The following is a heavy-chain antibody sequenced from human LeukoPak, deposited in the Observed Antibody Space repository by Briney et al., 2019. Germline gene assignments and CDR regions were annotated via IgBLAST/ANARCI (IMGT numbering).Heavy chain of an antibody. CDR3: AKDRGRLGATALNAFDI. J-gene: IGHJ3*02. V-gene: IGHV3-23*01. CDR2: FSGSGGST. CDR1: GFTFSSYA. D-gene: IGHD1-26*01. Sequence: GGSLRLSCAASGFTFSSYAMSWVRQAPGKGLEWVSTFSGSGGSTHYADSVKGRFSISRDNAKNSLSLQMSSLRVEDTAVYYCAKDRGRLGATALNAFDIWGQGTMVTVSS.